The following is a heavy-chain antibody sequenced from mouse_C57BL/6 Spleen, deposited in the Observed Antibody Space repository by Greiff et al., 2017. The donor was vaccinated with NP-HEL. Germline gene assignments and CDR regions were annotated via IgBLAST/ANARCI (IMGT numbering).Heavy chain of an antibody. J-gene: IGHJ1*03. CDR3: ARISRYWYFDV. CDR1: GYSITSGYY. CDR2: ISYDGSN. Sequence: EVKLMESGPGLVKPSQSLSLTCSVTGYSITSGYYWNWIRPFPGNILEWMGYISYDGSNNYNPSLKNRISITRYTSKNQFFLKLNSVTTEDTATYYCARISRYWYFDVWGTGTTVTVSS. D-gene: IGHD1-1*01. V-gene: IGHV3-6*01.